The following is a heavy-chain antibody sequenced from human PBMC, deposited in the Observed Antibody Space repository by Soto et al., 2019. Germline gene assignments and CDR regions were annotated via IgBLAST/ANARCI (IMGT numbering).Heavy chain of an antibody. J-gene: IGHJ4*02. CDR3: ARVGPDDSSGYYPFDY. CDR1: GGSISSYY. D-gene: IGHD3-22*01. V-gene: IGHV4-59*01. Sequence: LSLTCTVSGGSISSYYWSWIRQPPWKGLEWIGYIYYSGSTNYNPSLKSRVTISVDTSKNQFSLKLSSVTAADTAVYYCARVGPDDSSGYYPFDYWGQGTLVTVSS. CDR2: IYYSGST.